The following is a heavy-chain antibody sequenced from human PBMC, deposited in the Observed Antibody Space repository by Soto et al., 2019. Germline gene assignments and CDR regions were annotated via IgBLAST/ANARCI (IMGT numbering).Heavy chain of an antibody. CDR2: VSYDGSSE. CDR1: GFTFSDYG. D-gene: IGHD3-10*01. V-gene: IGHV3-30*18. J-gene: IGHJ6*02. Sequence: VQMEESGGGVVQPGRSLRLTCAVSGFTFSDYGMHWVRQAPRKGLEWVAVVSYDGSSEFYADSVKGRFTISRDNSKNTLHLQIISLRPEDTAVYYCAKAGYCTRGNCYDYYRYGMDVWGQGTAVTVSS. CDR3: AKAGYCTRGNCYDYYRYGMDV.